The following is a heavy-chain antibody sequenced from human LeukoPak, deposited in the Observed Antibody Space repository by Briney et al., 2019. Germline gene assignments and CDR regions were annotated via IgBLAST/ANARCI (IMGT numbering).Heavy chain of an antibody. CDR2: ISGNGDIT. J-gene: IGHJ4*02. CDR3: AKVTGGDMITYGGLDY. CDR1: GLTFSGHW. V-gene: IGHV3-23*01. D-gene: IGHD3-16*01. Sequence: GGSLRLSCAASGLTFSGHWMHWVRQAPGKGLEWVSAISGNGDITYYTDSVKGRFTISRDNSKNTLFLQMNSLRAEDTAVYYCAKVTGGDMITYGGLDYWGQGTLVTVSS.